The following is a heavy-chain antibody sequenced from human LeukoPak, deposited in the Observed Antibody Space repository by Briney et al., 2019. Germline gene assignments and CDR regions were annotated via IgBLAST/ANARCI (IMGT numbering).Heavy chain of an antibody. Sequence: SETLSLTCAVYGGSFSGYYWSWTRQPPGKGLEWIGEINHSGSTNYNPSLKSRVTISVDTSKNQFSLKLSSVTAADTAVYYCARGQRGYSHGPAAFDIWGQGTMVTVSS. D-gene: IGHD5-18*01. CDR3: ARGQRGYSHGPAAFDI. CDR2: INHSGST. J-gene: IGHJ3*02. CDR1: GGSFSGYY. V-gene: IGHV4-34*01.